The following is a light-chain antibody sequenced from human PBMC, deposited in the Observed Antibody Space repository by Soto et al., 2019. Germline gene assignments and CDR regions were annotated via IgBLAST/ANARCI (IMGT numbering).Light chain of an antibody. CDR2: GAS. CDR3: QQFNNYLFT. V-gene: IGKV1-9*01. CDR1: QGISSY. Sequence: DIQLTQSPSFLSASVGDRVTITCRASQGISSYLAWYQQKPGKAPKLLIYGASTLQSGVPSRFSGSGSGKEFTLTINSLQPEDFATYYCQQFNNYLFTFGPGTKVDIK. J-gene: IGKJ3*01.